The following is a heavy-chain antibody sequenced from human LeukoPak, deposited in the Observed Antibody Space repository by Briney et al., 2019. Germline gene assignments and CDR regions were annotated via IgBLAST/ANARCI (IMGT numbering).Heavy chain of an antibody. D-gene: IGHD6-19*01. Sequence: GGSLRLSCSASGFTFASLGMHWVRQAPGKGLEWVAFIRYDGSNKYYADSVKGRFTISRDNSKNTLYLQMNSLRAEDTAVYYCARRSAIALGGDYWGQGTLVTVSS. CDR2: IRYDGSNK. CDR3: ARRSAIALGGDY. J-gene: IGHJ4*02. V-gene: IGHV3-30*02. CDR1: GFTFASLG.